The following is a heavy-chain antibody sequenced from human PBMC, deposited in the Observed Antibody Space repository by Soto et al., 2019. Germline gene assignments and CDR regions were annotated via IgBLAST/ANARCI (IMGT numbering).Heavy chain of an antibody. CDR3: ARDVLRYFDWLRWDGMDV. D-gene: IGHD3-9*01. Sequence: QVQLVQSGAEVKKPGSSVKVSCKASGGTFSSYTISWVRQAPGQGLEWMGRIIPILGIANYAQKFQGRVTITADKSTSTAYMELSSLRSEDTAVYYCARDVLRYFDWLRWDGMDVWGQGTTVTVSS. CDR1: GGTFSSYT. J-gene: IGHJ6*02. CDR2: IIPILGIA. V-gene: IGHV1-69*08.